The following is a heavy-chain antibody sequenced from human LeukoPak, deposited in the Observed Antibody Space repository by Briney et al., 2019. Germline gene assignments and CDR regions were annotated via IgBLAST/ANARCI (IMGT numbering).Heavy chain of an antibody. CDR2: ISGSGGST. CDR1: GFTFTSYA. CDR3: AKDQGGYSYGYGYNWFDP. D-gene: IGHD5-18*01. V-gene: IGHV3-23*01. J-gene: IGHJ5*02. Sequence: GGSLRLSCAASGFTFTSYAMSWVRQAPGKGLEWVSAISGSGGSTYYADSVKGRFTISRDNSKNTPYLQMNSLRAEDTAVYYCAKDQGGYSYGYGYNWFDPWGQGTLVTVSS.